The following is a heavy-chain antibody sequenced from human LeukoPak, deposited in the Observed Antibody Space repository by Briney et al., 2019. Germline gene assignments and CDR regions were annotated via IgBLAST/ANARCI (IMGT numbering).Heavy chain of an antibody. CDR2: ISAYSGNT. CDR1: GYTFTSYG. J-gene: IGHJ3*02. Sequence: ASVKVSCKASGYTFTSYGISWVRQAPGQGLEWVGWISAYSGNTNYAQELQGRVTMTTDTSTSTAYMELRSLRSDDTAVYYCAREPYGSGKTDAFDIWGQGTMVTVSS. V-gene: IGHV1-18*01. D-gene: IGHD3-10*01. CDR3: AREPYGSGKTDAFDI.